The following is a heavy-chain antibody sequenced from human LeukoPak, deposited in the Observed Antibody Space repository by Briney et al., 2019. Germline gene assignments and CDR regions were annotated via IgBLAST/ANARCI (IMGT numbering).Heavy chain of an antibody. CDR2: INPNSGGT. CDR3: AREPPADPRVSRPGRIAAAANGYYYYGMDV. CDR1: GYTFTGYY. V-gene: IGHV1-2*04. D-gene: IGHD6-13*01. Sequence: EASVKVSCKASGYTFTGYYMHWVRRAPGQGLEWMGWINPNSGGTNYAQKFQGWVTMTRDTSISTAYMELSRLRSDDTAVYYCAREPPADPRVSRPGRIAAAANGYYYYGMDVWGKGTTVTVSS. J-gene: IGHJ6*04.